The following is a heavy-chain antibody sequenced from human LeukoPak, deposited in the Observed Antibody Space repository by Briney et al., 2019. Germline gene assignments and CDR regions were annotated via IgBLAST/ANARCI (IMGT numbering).Heavy chain of an antibody. CDR3: ARGGPIKYCSSTSCRLHYYYYYMDV. V-gene: IGHV1-2*02. CDR1: GYTFTSYG. D-gene: IGHD2-2*01. Sequence: GASVKVSCKASGYTFTSYGISWVRQAPGQGHERMGWINPNSGGTNYAQKFQGRVTMTRDTSISTAYMELSRLRSDDTAVYYCARGGPIKYCSSTSCRLHYYYYYMDVWGKGSTVTVSS. CDR2: INPNSGGT. J-gene: IGHJ6*03.